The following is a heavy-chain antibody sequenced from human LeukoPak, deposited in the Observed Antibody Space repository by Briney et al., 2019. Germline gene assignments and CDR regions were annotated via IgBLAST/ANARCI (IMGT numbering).Heavy chain of an antibody. V-gene: IGHV3-30-3*01. J-gene: IGHJ4*02. CDR3: ARDKNWGYDSSGYYVY. D-gene: IGHD3-22*01. CDR1: GFTFSSYA. CDR2: ISYDGSNK. Sequence: PGGSLRLSCAASGFTFSSYAMHWVRQAPSKGLEWVAVISYDGSNKYYADSVKGRFTISRDNSKNTLYLQMNCLRAEDTAVYYCARDKNWGYDSSGYYVYWGQGTLVTVSS.